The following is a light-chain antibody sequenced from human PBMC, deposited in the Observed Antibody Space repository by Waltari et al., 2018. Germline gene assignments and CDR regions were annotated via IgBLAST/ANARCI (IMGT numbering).Light chain of an antibody. CDR3: TSYTDRRSFDVV. J-gene: IGLJ2*01. CDR1: SRDVGGYNY. V-gene: IGLV2-14*03. CDR2: IVI. Sequence: QSALTQPASVSGSPGQSITISCTGTSRDVGGYNYFSWYQQHPGKVPKLMIYIVINRASGVYVRFSGSESDKAAAVPISGLQAEDEADYYCTSYTDRRSFDVVFGGGTRLTVL.